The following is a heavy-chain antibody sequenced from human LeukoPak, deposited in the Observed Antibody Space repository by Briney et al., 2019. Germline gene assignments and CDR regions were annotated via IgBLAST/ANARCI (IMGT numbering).Heavy chain of an antibody. CDR1: GFTFSIYA. D-gene: IGHD2/OR15-2a*01. CDR2: ISYDGSNK. CDR3: AKDSAKKYDDY. V-gene: IGHV3-30*04. Sequence: PGRSLRLSCAASGFTFSIYAMHWVRQAPGKGLEWLAVISYDGSNKYYADSVKGRFTISRDNSKNTLYLQMNSLRAEDTAVYYCAKDSAKKYDDYWGQGTLVTVSS. J-gene: IGHJ4*02.